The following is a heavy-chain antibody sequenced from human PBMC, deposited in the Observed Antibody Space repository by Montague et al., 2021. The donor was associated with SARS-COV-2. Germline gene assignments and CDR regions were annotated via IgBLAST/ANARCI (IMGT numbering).Heavy chain of an antibody. D-gene: IGHD3-22*01. Sequence: SETLSLTCAVYDGSINNYYRTWIRQPPGRGLEWLGHVYNSGTTDYNPSLQSRITISVDTSKNQFSLRLNSVTAADTAVYYCARDRDDNTPILVVFTGAAHYFDSWGQETLVSVSS. J-gene: IGHJ4*02. V-gene: IGHV4-34*01. CDR2: VYNSGTT. CDR1: DGSINNYY. CDR3: ARDRDDNTPILVVFTGAAHYFDS.